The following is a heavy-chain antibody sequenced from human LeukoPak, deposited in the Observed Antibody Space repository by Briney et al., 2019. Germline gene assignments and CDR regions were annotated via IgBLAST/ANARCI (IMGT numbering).Heavy chain of an antibody. Sequence: TLSLTCTVSGGSISSGGYYWSWIRQPPGKGLEWIGYIYHSGSTYYNPSLKSRVTISVDRSKNQFSLKLSSVAAADTAVYYSARHGGSGILSPDYWGQGTLVTVSS. CDR1: GGSISSGGYY. CDR3: ARHGGSGILSPDY. D-gene: IGHD3-10*01. CDR2: IYHSGST. J-gene: IGHJ4*02. V-gene: IGHV4-30-2*01.